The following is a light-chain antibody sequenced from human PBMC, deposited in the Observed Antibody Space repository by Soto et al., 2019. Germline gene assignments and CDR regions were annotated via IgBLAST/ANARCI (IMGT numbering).Light chain of an antibody. CDR2: KAS. Sequence: DIQMTQSPSTLSASVGDRVTITCRASQSISSWLAWYQQKPGKAPKLLIYKASSLESGVPSRFSGSGSGTEFTLTLSSLQPDDVATYYCQQYNSYPATFGQGTKVEIK. V-gene: IGKV1-5*03. CDR1: QSISSW. CDR3: QQYNSYPAT. J-gene: IGKJ1*01.